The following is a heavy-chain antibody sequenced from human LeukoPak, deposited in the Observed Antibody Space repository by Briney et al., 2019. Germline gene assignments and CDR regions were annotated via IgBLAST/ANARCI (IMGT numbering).Heavy chain of an antibody. CDR2: IYYSGST. CDR1: GGSISSYY. D-gene: IGHD4-11*01. V-gene: IGHV4-59*01. CDR3: ARGTYSNYYAFDI. Sequence: SEILSLTCTVSGGSISSYYWSWIRQPPGKGLEWIGYIYYSGSTNYNPSLKSRVTISVDTSKNQFSLKLSSVTAADTAVYYCARGTYSNYYAFDIWGQGTMVTVSS. J-gene: IGHJ3*02.